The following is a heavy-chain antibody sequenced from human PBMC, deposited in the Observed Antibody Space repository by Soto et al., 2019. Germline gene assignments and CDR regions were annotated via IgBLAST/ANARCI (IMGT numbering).Heavy chain of an antibody. V-gene: IGHV1-69*13. CDR2: IIPIFGTA. CDR1: GGTFSSYA. J-gene: IGHJ6*02. D-gene: IGHD3-3*01. Sequence: ASVKVSCKASGGTFSSYAISWVRQAPGQGLEWMGGIIPIFGTANYAQKFQGRVTITADESTSTAYMELSSLRSEDTAVYYCARGPYYDFWIGHTTYYYYYGMDVWGQGTTVTGS. CDR3: ARGPYYDFWIGHTTYYYYYGMDV.